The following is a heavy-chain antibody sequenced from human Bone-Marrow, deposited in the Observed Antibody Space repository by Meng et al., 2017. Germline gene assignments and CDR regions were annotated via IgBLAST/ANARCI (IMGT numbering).Heavy chain of an antibody. J-gene: IGHJ4*02. V-gene: IGHV3-74*01. CDR1: EFTFSIFW. Sequence: LGESGGGLIQPGGSLRLSCIASEFTFSIFWMHWVRQAPGKGPMWVSRINPDGTITDYADSVKGRFTISRDNAKNTLYLQMNSLRAEDSAVYYCARFTPFDYWGPGTLVTVSS. CDR3: ARFTPFDY. CDR2: INPDGTIT.